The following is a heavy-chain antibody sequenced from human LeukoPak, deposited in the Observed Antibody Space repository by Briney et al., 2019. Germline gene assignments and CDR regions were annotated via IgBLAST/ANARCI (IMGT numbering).Heavy chain of an antibody. CDR1: GYTFNSYG. D-gene: IGHD1-26*01. J-gene: IGHJ4*02. Sequence: ASVKISCKASGYTFNSYGISWVRQAPGQGLEWMGWISGYNGNTKYVQKFQGRVTMTTDTSTTTAYMELRSLTSDDTAAYYCARTRFTSIMGEGDYWGQGTLVTVSS. CDR3: ARTRFTSIMGEGDY. V-gene: IGHV1-18*01. CDR2: ISGYNGNT.